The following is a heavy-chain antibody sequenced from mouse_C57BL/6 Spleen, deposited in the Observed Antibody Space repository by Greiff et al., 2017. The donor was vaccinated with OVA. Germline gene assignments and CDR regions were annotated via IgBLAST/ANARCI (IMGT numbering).Heavy chain of an antibody. Sequence: QVKLVESGPGLVQPSQSLSITCPVSGFSLTSYGVHWVRQSPGKGLEWLGVIWSGGSTDYIAAFISRLSISKDNSKSQVFLKMNSLQADDTAIYYCASYEYDGAWFAYWGQGTLLTVSA. D-gene: IGHD2-4*01. CDR3: ASYEYDGAWFAY. J-gene: IGHJ3*01. CDR2: IWSGGST. CDR1: GFSLTSYG. V-gene: IGHV2-2*01.